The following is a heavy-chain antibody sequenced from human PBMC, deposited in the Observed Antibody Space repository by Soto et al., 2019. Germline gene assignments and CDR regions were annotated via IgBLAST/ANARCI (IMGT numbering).Heavy chain of an antibody. V-gene: IGHV4-30-4*01. CDR1: GDSISNLDYF. CDR2: IYKSATT. CDR3: ARGRSCLNGRCFPTWFDS. Sequence: SETLSLTCSVSGDSISNLDYFWAWIRQPPGQALEYIGYIYKSATTYYNPSFESRVAISVDTSKSQFSLNVTSVTAADTAVYFCARGRSCLNGRCFPTWFDSWGPGALVTVSS. J-gene: IGHJ5*01. D-gene: IGHD3-16*01.